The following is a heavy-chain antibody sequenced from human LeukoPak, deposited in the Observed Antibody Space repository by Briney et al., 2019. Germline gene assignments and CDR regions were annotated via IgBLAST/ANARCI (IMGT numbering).Heavy chain of an antibody. D-gene: IGHD4-17*01. CDR3: ARDRGYTTEYNWFDP. V-gene: IGHV3-64*01. J-gene: IGHJ5*02. CDR1: GLTISRSS. Sequence: AGGSLRLSCAASGLTISRSSMHWVRQAPGKGLEFVSAISRSGGNTYYANSVKGRFTISRDTSKNTLYLQVGSLRVEDMAVYYCARDRGYTTEYNWFDPWGQGTLVTVSS. CDR2: ISRSGGNT.